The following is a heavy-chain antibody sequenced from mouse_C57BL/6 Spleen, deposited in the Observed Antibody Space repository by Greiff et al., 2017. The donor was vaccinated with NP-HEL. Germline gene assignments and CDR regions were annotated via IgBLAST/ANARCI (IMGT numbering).Heavy chain of an antibody. Sequence: VQLQQPGAELVKPGASVKLSCKASGYTFTSYWITWVKQRPGQGLEWIGDIDPGSGGTKYNEKFKSKATLTVDKSSSTAYMQLSSLTSADSAVYYRARWTDGYYGYWGQGTTLTVSS. CDR3: ARWTDGYYGY. D-gene: IGHD2-3*01. J-gene: IGHJ2*01. CDR1: GYTFTSYW. V-gene: IGHV1-55*01. CDR2: IDPGSGGT.